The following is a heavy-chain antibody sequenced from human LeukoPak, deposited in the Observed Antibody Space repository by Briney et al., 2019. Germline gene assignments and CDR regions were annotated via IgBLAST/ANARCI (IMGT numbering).Heavy chain of an antibody. D-gene: IGHD6-13*01. J-gene: IGHJ4*02. CDR3: ATGLSIVAGVDY. CDR1: GYTLTELS. CDR2: FDPEDGET. V-gene: IGHV1-24*01. Sequence: ASVKVSCKVSGYTLTELSMHWVRQAPGKGLEWMGGFDPEDGETIYAQTFQGRVTMTDDTSTDTAYMELSSLRSEDTAVYYCATGLSIVAGVDYWGQGTLATVPS.